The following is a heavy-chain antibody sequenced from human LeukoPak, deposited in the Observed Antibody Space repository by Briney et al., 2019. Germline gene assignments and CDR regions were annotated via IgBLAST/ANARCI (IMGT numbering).Heavy chain of an antibody. D-gene: IGHD3-10*01. V-gene: IGHV4-34*01. CDR1: GGSFSGYY. Sequence: SETLSLTCAVYGGSFSGYYWSWIRQPPGKGLEWIGEINHSGSTNYNPSLKSRVTISVDTSKDQFSLKLSSVTAADTAVYYCAGDVLLWFGEPQGTYDYWGQGTLVTVSS. CDR2: INHSGST. CDR3: AGDVLLWFGEPQGTYDY. J-gene: IGHJ4*02.